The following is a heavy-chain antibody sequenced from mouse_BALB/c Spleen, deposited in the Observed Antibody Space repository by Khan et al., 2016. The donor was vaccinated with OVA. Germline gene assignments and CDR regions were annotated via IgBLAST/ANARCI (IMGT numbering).Heavy chain of an antibody. J-gene: IGHJ3*01. Sequence: QVQLKQSGAELMKPGASVKISCKATGYTFSSYWIEWVKQRPGHGLEWIGEILPGSGRNNYNEKFKGKATFTADTSSNTAYMQLSNLTSDDSAVYYCARRNYYGSSSRVGYWGQGTLGTVSA. D-gene: IGHD1-1*01. CDR1: GYTFSSYW. CDR2: ILPGSGRN. CDR3: ARRNYYGSSSRVGY. V-gene: IGHV1-9*01.